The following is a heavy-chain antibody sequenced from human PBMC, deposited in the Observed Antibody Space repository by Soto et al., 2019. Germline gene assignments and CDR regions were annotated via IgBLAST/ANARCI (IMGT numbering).Heavy chain of an antibody. CDR1: GYSFTSYW. CDR3: ARLVVVPTATPPYYYYYYGMDV. D-gene: IGHD2-2*01. V-gene: IGHV5-10-1*01. J-gene: IGHJ6*02. CDR2: IDPSDSYT. Sequence: GESLKISCKGSGYSFTSYWISWVRQMPGKGLEWMGRIDPSDSYTNYSPSFQGHVTISADKSISTAYLQWSSLKASDTAMYYCARLVVVPTATPPYYYYYYGMDVWGQGTTVTVS.